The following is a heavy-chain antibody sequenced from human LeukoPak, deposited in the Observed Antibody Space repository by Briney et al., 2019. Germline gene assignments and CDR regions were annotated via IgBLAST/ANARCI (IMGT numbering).Heavy chain of an antibody. CDR1: GFTFSSYE. V-gene: IGHV3-21*01. D-gene: IGHD5-12*01. Sequence: TGGSLRLSCAASGFTFSSYEMNWVRQAPGEGLEWVSFISTSSSYIYYADSVKGRFTISRDNAKNSLYLQMNSLRAEDTAVYYCARDLRPYSGYNDLAFDIWGQGTMVTVSS. CDR2: ISTSSSYI. CDR3: ARDLRPYSGYNDLAFDI. J-gene: IGHJ3*02.